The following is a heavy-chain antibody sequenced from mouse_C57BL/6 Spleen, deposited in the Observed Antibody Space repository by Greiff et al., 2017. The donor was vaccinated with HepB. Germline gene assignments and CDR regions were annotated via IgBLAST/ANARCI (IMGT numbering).Heavy chain of an antibody. V-gene: IGHV5-4*01. CDR1: GFTFSSYA. D-gene: IGHD2-4*01. Sequence: DVKLVESGGGLVKPGGSLKLSCAASGFTFSSYAMSWVRQTPEKRLEWVATISDGGSYTYYPDNVKGRFTISRDNAKNNLYLQMSHLKSEDTAMYYCARDGNYDYDGGFYAMDYWGQGTSVTVSS. CDR3: ARDGNYDYDGGFYAMDY. CDR2: ISDGGSYT. J-gene: IGHJ4*01.